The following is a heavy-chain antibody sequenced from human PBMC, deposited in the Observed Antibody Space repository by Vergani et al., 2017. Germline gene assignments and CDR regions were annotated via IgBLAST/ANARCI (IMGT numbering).Heavy chain of an antibody. V-gene: IGHV3-30*04. CDR3: ARDHQQLVRATFCGY. D-gene: IGHD6-13*01. CDR1: GFTFSSYA. Sequence: QVQLVQSGGGVVQPGRSLRLSCAASGFTFSSYAMHWVRQAPGKGLEWVAVISDDGSNKYYADSVKGRFTISRDNSKNTLYLQMNSLRAEETAVYYCARDHQQLVRATFCGYWGQGTLVTVSS. J-gene: IGHJ4*02. CDR2: ISDDGSNK.